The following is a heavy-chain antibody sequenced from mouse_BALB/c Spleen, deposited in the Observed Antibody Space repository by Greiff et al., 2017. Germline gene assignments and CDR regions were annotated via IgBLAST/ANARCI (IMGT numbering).Heavy chain of an antibody. V-gene: IGHV2-9*02. D-gene: IGHD2-4*01. J-gene: IGHJ4*01. CDR2: IWAGGST. CDR3: ARVYYDYDYYAMDY. CDR1: GFSLTSYG. Sequence: VKLMESGPGLVAPSQSLSITCTVSGFSLTSYGVHWVRQPPGKGLEWLGVIWAGGSTNYNSALMSRLSISKDNSKSQVFLKMNSLQTDDTAMYYCARVYYDYDYYAMDYWGQGTSVTVSS.